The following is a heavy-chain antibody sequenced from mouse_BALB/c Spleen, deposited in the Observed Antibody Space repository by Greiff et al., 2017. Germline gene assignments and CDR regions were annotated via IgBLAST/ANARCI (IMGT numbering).Heavy chain of an antibody. D-gene: IGHD3-3*01. Sequence: EVQLVESGGGLVKPGGSLKLSCAASGFTFSSYAMSWVRQTPEKRLEWVASISSGGSTYYPDSVKGRFTISRDNARNILYLQMSSLRSEDTAMYYCARRDDYYAMDYWGQGTSVTVSS. J-gene: IGHJ4*01. CDR1: GFTFSSYA. CDR3: ARRDDYYAMDY. CDR2: ISSGGST. V-gene: IGHV5-6-5*01.